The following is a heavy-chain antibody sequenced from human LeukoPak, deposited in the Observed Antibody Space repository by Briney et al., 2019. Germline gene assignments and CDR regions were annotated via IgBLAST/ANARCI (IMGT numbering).Heavy chain of an antibody. J-gene: IGHJ1*01. Sequence: GGSLRLSCAASGFTFSDYAMTWVRQAPGRGLEWVSGISSSGVRTYYADSVQGRFTSSRHNSGNTLYLQMNSLRAEDTALYYCARDWSRSATSSHFQHWGQGTLVVVSS. CDR1: GFTFSDYA. D-gene: IGHD3-3*01. V-gene: IGHV3-23*01. CDR3: ARDWSRSATSSHFQH. CDR2: ISSSGVRT.